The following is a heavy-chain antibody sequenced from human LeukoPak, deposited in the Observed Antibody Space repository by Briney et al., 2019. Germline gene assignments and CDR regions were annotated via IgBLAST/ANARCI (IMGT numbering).Heavy chain of an antibody. CDR1: TFFNSSYT. D-gene: IGHD2-2*03. J-gene: IGHJ6*03. Sequence: GGSLRLSCVASTFFNSSYTMSWVRQAPGKGLEWISSISSSSGSIYYADSVKGRFTISRDNAKNSLYLQMNSLRAEDTAVYYCARVDLFYYYMDVWGEGTTVTVSS. CDR3: ARVDLFYYYMDV. V-gene: IGHV3-21*01. CDR2: ISSSSGSI.